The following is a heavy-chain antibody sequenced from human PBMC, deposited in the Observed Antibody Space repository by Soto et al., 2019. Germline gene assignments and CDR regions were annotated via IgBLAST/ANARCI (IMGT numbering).Heavy chain of an antibody. Sequence: ASVKVSCKASGYTFTSYAMHWVRQAPGQRLEWMGRINAGNGNTKYSQKFQGRVTITRDTSASTAYMELSSLRSEDTAVYYCARESRITMIVVVMAYWGQGTLVTVSS. CDR1: GYTFTSYA. J-gene: IGHJ4*02. CDR3: ARESRITMIVVVMAY. CDR2: INAGNGNT. V-gene: IGHV1-3*01. D-gene: IGHD3-22*01.